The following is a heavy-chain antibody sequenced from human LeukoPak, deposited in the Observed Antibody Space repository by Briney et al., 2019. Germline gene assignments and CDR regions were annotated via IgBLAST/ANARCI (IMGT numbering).Heavy chain of an antibody. CDR1: GFTFSNCA. CDR3: AKAAAAPGFDF. Sequence: PGGSLRLSCAASGFTFSNCAMHWVRQAPGKGLEWVAFISYDGNNKYYADSVKGRFTISRDNSKNTIYLQMNSLRAEDTALYYCAKAAAAPGFDFWGQGTLVTVSS. J-gene: IGHJ4*02. V-gene: IGHV3-30-3*01. D-gene: IGHD6-13*01. CDR2: ISYDGNNK.